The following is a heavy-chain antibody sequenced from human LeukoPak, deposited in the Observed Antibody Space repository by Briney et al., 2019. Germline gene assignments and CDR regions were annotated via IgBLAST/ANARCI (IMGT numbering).Heavy chain of an antibody. D-gene: IGHD1-14*01. CDR2: IYPGGSET. CDR3: GREGGITGWAVFDI. V-gene: IGHV5-51*04. CDR1: GYSFTRNW. J-gene: IGHJ3*02. Sequence: GGSLKISCKGSGYSFTRNWIGWVRQMPGKGLDWMGIIYPGGSETRYSPSFQGQATISGEKPNSTPTRQGSSRRASDPAIYYGGREGGITGWAVFDIGGKGIMVTVFS.